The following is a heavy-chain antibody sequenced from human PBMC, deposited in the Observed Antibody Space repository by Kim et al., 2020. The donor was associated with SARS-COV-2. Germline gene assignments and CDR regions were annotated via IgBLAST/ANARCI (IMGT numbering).Heavy chain of an antibody. J-gene: IGHJ3*02. V-gene: IGHV3-9*01. CDR3: AKDMYSWLVYFYAFDI. D-gene: IGHD6-19*01. CDR2: ISWNSGSI. CDR1: GFTFDDYA. Sequence: GGSLRLSCAASGFTFDDYAMHWVRQAPGKGLEWVSGISWNSGSIGYADSVKGRFTISRDNAKNSLYLQMNSLRAEDTALYYCAKDMYSWLVYFYAFDIWGQGTMVTVSS.